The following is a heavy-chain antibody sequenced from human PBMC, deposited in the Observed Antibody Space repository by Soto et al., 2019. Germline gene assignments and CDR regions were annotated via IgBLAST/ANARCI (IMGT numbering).Heavy chain of an antibody. CDR1: GCTFTSYS. Sequence: ASVKVSCKASGCTFTSYSMHWVRQAPGQRLEWMGWINAGNGNTKYSQKFQGRVTITRDTSASTAYMELSSLRSEDTAVYYCARTIFAVSPPVYWGQGTLVTVSS. D-gene: IGHD3-3*01. CDR2: INAGNGNT. J-gene: IGHJ4*02. V-gene: IGHV1-3*01. CDR3: ARTIFAVSPPVY.